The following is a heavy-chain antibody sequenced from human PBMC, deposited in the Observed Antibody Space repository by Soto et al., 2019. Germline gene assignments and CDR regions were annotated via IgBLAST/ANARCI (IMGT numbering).Heavy chain of an antibody. CDR1: GFTFSSYG. V-gene: IGHV3-30*18. D-gene: IGHD2-2*01. J-gene: IGHJ6*03. Sequence: QVQLVESGGGVVQPGRSLRLSCAASGFTFSSYGMHWVRQAPGKGLEWVAVISYDGSNKYYADSVKGRFTISRDNSKNTLYLHMNSLRAEDTAVYYCAKEKGSSTSYYYYYYMDVWGKGTTVTVSS. CDR2: ISYDGSNK. CDR3: AKEKGSSTSYYYYYYMDV.